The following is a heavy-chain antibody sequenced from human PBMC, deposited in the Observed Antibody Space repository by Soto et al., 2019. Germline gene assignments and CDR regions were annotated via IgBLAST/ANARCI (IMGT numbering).Heavy chain of an antibody. CDR2: ISGSGDNI. CDR1: GFTFSSYA. Sequence: EVQLLESGGGLVQPGGTLRLSCAASGFTFSSYAMSWVRQAPGKGLAWISGISGSGDNIYYADSVKGRFTISRDKAKNTLYLQMDSLRAEDTAIYYCAKLRDFDWLLYGGCYFDSWAQGTLVTVSS. CDR3: AKLRDFDWLLYGGCYFDS. J-gene: IGHJ4*02. V-gene: IGHV3-23*01. D-gene: IGHD3-9*01.